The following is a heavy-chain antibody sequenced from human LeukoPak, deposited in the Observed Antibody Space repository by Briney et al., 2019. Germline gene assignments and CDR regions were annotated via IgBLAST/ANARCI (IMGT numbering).Heavy chain of an antibody. D-gene: IGHD5-24*01. CDR2: IRSNSDGGTA. Sequence: PGGSLGPPRAVFGNTFRNIWMTWVRQPPGKGLEWVGRIRSNSDGGTADDAAPVKGRFPISRDDSKTTLYLQLNSLKAEDTAVYYCTPATSVTTSWSWGQGTLVTVSS. V-gene: IGHV3-15*01. CDR1: GNTFRNIW. J-gene: IGHJ4*02. CDR3: TPATSVTTSWS.